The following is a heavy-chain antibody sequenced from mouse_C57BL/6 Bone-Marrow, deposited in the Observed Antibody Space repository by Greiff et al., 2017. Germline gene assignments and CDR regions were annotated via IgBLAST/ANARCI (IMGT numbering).Heavy chain of an antibody. Sequence: QVQLQQSGAELARPGASVKLSCKASGYTFTSYGISWVKQRTGQGLEWIGEIYPRSGNTYYNEKFKGKATLTADKSSSTAYMELRSLTSEDSAVYFCAREGLGRNYWGQGTTLTVSS. CDR3: AREGLGRNY. CDR1: GYTFTSYG. V-gene: IGHV1-81*01. CDR2: IYPRSGNT. D-gene: IGHD4-1*01. J-gene: IGHJ2*01.